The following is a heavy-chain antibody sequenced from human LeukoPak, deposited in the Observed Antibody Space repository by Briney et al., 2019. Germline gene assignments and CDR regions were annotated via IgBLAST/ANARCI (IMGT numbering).Heavy chain of an antibody. CDR2: TYYRSKWYN. D-gene: IGHD5-12*01. V-gene: IGHV6-1*01. Sequence: SQTLSLTCAISGDSVSSNSAAWNWIRQSPSRGLEWLGRTYYRSKWYNDYAVSVKSRITINPDTSKNQFSLKLSSVTAADTAVYYCARHLRGRIVATIHYYYYYMDVWGKGTTVTISS. J-gene: IGHJ6*03. CDR1: GDSVSSNSAA. CDR3: ARHLRGRIVATIHYYYYYMDV.